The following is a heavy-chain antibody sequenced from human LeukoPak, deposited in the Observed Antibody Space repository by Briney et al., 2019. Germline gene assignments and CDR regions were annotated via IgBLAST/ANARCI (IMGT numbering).Heavy chain of an antibody. CDR1: GFTFDSYW. V-gene: IGHV3-23*01. J-gene: IGHJ4*02. Sequence: GGSLRLSCAASGFTFDSYWMHWVRQAPGKGLVWVSAISGSGGSTYYADSVKGRFTISRDNSKNTLYLQMNSLRAEDTAVYCCAKQKWFGEFPYYFDYWGQGTLVTVSS. CDR3: AKQKWFGEFPYYFDY. CDR2: ISGSGGST. D-gene: IGHD3-10*01.